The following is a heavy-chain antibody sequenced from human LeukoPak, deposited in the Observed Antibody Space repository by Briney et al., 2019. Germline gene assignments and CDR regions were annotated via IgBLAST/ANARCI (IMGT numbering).Heavy chain of an antibody. D-gene: IGHD3-22*01. CDR2: IWYDGSNK. J-gene: IGHJ4*02. CDR1: GFTFSDYG. CDR3: VRELPPVVQYYFDY. Sequence: PGRSLRLSCAPSGFTFSDYGMHWVRQAPGKGLEWVAVIWYDGSNKFYADSVKGRFTISRDNSRNTLYLQMNSLRAEDTAVYYCVRELPPVVQYYFDYWGPGTLVTVSS. V-gene: IGHV3-33*01.